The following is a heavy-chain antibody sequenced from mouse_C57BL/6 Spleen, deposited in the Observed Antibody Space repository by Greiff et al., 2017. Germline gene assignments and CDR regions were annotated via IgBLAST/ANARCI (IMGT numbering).Heavy chain of an antibody. D-gene: IGHD4-1*01. J-gene: IGHJ2*01. CDR2: ISSGSSTI. V-gene: IGHV5-17*01. CDR1: GFTLSDYG. CDR3: ARKTGSYYLDY. Sequence: EVKVEESGGGLVQPGGSLKLSCAVSGFTLSDYGMHWVRQAPEKGLEWVAYISSGSSTIYYADTVKGRFTISRDNAKNTLFLQMTSLRSEDTAMYYCARKTGSYYLDYWGQGTTLTVSS.